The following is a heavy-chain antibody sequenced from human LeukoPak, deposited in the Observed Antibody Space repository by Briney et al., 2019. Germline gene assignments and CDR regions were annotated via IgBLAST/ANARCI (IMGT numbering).Heavy chain of an antibody. V-gene: IGHV4-59*01. J-gene: IGHJ4*02. D-gene: IGHD5-24*01. CDR1: GGSISSYY. CDR2: IYYSGST. Sequence: SETLSLTCTVSGGSISSYYWSWIRQPPGKGLEWIGYIYYSGSTNYNPSLKSRVTISVDTSKNQFSLKLSSATAADTAVYYCARDVGDGYNGYWGQGTLVTVSS. CDR3: ARDVGDGYNGY.